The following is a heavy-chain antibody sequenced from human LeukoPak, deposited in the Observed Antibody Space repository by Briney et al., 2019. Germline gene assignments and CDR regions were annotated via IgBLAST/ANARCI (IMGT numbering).Heavy chain of an antibody. Sequence: GGSLRLSCAASGFTFSSYAMSWVRQARGKGLKWVSAISGSGGSTYYADSVKGRFTISRDNSKNTLYLQMNSLRAEDTAVYYCARRIQGMAPYYFDYWGQGTLVTVSS. D-gene: IGHD5-24*01. CDR1: GFTFSSYA. CDR2: ISGSGGST. V-gene: IGHV3-23*01. J-gene: IGHJ4*02. CDR3: ARRIQGMAPYYFDY.